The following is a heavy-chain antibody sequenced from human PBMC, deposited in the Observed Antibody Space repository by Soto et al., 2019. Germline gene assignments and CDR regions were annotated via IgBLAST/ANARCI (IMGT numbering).Heavy chain of an antibody. J-gene: IGHJ6*04. CDR3: ARGPMDTAMLISGYHAMVV. CDR2: ISWNSGSI. CDR1: GFTFDDYA. D-gene: IGHD5-18*01. V-gene: IGHV3-9*01. Sequence: SLRLSCAASGFTFDDYAMHWVRQAPGKGLEWVSGISWNSGSIGYADSVKGRLTISRDNAKNSLYLQMNSLRAEDTALYYCARGPMDTAMLISGYHAMVVRDKETRSPSPQ.